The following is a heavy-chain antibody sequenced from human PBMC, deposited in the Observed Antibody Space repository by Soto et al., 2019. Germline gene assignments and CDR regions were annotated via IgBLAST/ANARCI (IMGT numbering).Heavy chain of an antibody. CDR2: INAGNGNT. D-gene: IGHD6-6*01. J-gene: IGHJ6*03. CDR3: ARDSSSSRNYYYYMDV. V-gene: IGHV1-3*01. CDR1: GYTFTSYA. Sequence: ASVKVSCKASGYTFTSYAMHWVRQAPGQRLEWMGWINAGNGNTKYSQKFQGRVTITRDTSASTAYMELSSLRSEDTAVYYCARDSSSSRNYYYYMDVWGKGTTVTVSS.